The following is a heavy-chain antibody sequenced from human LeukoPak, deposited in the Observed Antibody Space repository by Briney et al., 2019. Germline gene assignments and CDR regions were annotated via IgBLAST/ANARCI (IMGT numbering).Heavy chain of an antibody. J-gene: IGHJ4*02. D-gene: IGHD6-19*01. CDR2: ISASGSGT. CDR3: AKVWGGSSGWYYFDY. CDR1: GFTFSSYA. V-gene: IGHV3-23*01. Sequence: GGSLRLSCAASGFTFSSYALTWVRQPPGKGLEWVSAISASGSGTYYAASVRGRFTISRDNFKNTMYVQMNSLRVEDTAVYYCAKVWGGSSGWYYFDYWGQGTQVTVSP.